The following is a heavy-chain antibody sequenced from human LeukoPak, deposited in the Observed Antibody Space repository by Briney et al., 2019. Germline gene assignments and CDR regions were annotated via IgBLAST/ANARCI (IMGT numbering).Heavy chain of an antibody. CDR2: IYSAGNT. D-gene: IGHD5-18*01. CDR1: GFTVSSNY. Sequence: GGSLRLSCAASGFTVSSNYMSWVRQAPGKGLEWVSVIYSAGNTNYADSVKGRFTIFRDNSKNALYLQMNSLRAEDTAVYYCARDRGGTAIYWGQGTLVTVSS. V-gene: IGHV3-66*01. CDR3: ARDRGGTAIY. J-gene: IGHJ4*02.